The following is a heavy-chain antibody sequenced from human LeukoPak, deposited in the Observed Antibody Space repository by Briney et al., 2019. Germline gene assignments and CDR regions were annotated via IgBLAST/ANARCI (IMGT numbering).Heavy chain of an antibody. D-gene: IGHD3-10*01. CDR2: INPSGGST. V-gene: IGHV1-46*01. Sequence: ASVKVSCKASGYTFISYYMHWVRQAPGQGLEWMGIINPSGGSTSYAQKFQGRVTMTRDTSTSTVYMELSSLRSEDTAVYYCAREVVYYSGSGRSYGMDVWGKGTTVTVSS. J-gene: IGHJ6*04. CDR1: GYTFISYY. CDR3: AREVVYYSGSGRSYGMDV.